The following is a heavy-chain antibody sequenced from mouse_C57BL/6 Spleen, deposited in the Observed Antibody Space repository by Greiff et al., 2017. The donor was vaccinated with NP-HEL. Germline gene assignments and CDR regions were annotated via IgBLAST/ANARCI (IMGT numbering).Heavy chain of an antibody. J-gene: IGHJ2*01. Sequence: VQLQQSGAELARPGASVKLSCKASGYTFTSYGISWVKQRTGQGLEWIGEIYPRSGNTYYNEKFKGKATLTADKSSSTAYMELRSLTSEDSAVYFCARLLLRLYYFDYWGQGTTLTVSS. V-gene: IGHV1-81*01. CDR3: ARLLLRLYYFDY. CDR1: GYTFTSYG. D-gene: IGHD1-1*01. CDR2: IYPRSGNT.